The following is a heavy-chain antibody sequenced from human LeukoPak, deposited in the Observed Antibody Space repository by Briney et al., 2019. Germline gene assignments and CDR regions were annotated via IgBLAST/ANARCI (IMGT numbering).Heavy chain of an antibody. CDR3: AIHSITKTRDARNWFDP. V-gene: IGHV4-59*08. Sequence: PSETLSLTCTVSGGSISSYYWSWIRQPPRNGLESISYIYNSGSPNYNPSPKRPVTISVYKSKNQFTLTLSSVTAAGPPMYYCAIHSITKTRDARNWFDPWGQGTLVTVSS. J-gene: IGHJ5*02. CDR2: IYNSGSP. D-gene: IGHD3-16*01. CDR1: GGSISSYY.